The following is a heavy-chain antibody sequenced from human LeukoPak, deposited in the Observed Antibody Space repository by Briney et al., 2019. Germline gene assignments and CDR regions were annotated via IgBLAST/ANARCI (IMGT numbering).Heavy chain of an antibody. CDR1: GFTFSSYA. J-gene: IGHJ5*02. CDR3: AREGYYDYVWGSYRLDRINWFDP. CDR2: ISYDGSNK. Sequence: GGSLRLSCAASGFTFSSYAMHWVRQAPGKGLEWVAVISYDGSNKYYADSVKGRFTISRDNSKNTLYLQMNSLRAEDTAVYYCAREGYYDYVWGSYRLDRINWFDPWGQGTLVTVSS. D-gene: IGHD3-16*02. V-gene: IGHV3-30-3*01.